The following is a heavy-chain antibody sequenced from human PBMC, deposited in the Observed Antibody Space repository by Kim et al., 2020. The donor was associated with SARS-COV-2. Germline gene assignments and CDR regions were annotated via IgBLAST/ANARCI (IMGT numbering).Heavy chain of an antibody. J-gene: IGHJ4*02. Sequence: GGSLRLSCAASGFTFSNYWMSWVRQSPEKGLERVAAIMEDGSEKYYADFVEGRFSISRDNARKSLYLQMNGLRAEDTAVYYCARDQLRSFDYWGQGSPVTVP. CDR3: ARDQLRSFDY. D-gene: IGHD1-1*01. CDR1: GFTFSNYW. V-gene: IGHV3-7*01. CDR2: IMEDGSEK.